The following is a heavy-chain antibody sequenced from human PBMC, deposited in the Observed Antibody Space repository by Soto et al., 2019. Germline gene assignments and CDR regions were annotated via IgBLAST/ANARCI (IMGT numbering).Heavy chain of an antibody. CDR2: ISSSSSTI. V-gene: IGHV3-48*01. CDR3: ARVGLTYYDFLEYYYLDV. CDR1: GFTFSSYS. J-gene: IGHJ6*03. Sequence: EVQLVASGGGLVQPGGSLRLSCAASGFTFSSYSMNWVRQAPGKGLEWVSYISSSSSTIYYADSVKGRFTISRDNAKNSLYLQMNSLRAEDTAVYYCARVGLTYYDFLEYYYLDVWGKGTTVTVSS. D-gene: IGHD3-3*01.